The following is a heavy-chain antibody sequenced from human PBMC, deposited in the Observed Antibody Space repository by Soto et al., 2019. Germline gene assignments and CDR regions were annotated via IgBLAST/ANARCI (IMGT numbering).Heavy chain of an antibody. CDR2: INSDGSST. J-gene: IGHJ5*02. D-gene: IGHD2-15*01. CDR1: GFTFSSYW. Sequence: EVQLVESGGGLVPPGGSLRLSCAASGFTFSSYWMHWVRQAPGKGLVWVSRINSDGSSTSYADSVKGRFTISSDNAKNTLYLQMNSLRAEDTAVYYCARSIAAGVNWFDPWGQGTLVTVYS. CDR3: ARSIAAGVNWFDP. V-gene: IGHV3-74*01.